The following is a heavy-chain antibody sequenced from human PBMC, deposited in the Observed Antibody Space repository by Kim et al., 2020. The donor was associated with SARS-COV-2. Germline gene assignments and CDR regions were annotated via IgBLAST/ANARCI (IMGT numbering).Heavy chain of an antibody. CDR1: GFTFSSYG. CDR2: ISYDGSTK. Sequence: GGSLRLSFAASGFTFSSYGMHWVRQAPGKGLEWVAVISYDGSTKYYADSVKGRFTISRDNSKNTLDLQMNSLRAEDTAVYYCASNRNYYGSGSYILDY. V-gene: IGHV3-30*03. J-gene: IGHJ4*01. CDR3: ASNRNYYGSGSYILDY. D-gene: IGHD3-10*01.